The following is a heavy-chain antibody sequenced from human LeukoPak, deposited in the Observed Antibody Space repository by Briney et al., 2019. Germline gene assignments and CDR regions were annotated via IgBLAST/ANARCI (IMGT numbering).Heavy chain of an antibody. CDR2: ISYDGSNK. V-gene: IGHV3-30*18. D-gene: IGHD3-10*01. CDR1: GFTFSNYD. CDR3: AKAISTTSGAFDH. Sequence: GRSLRLSCAASGFTFSNYDMYWVRQAPGKRLEWVAIISYDGSNKYYADSVKGRFTISRDNSKTTLYLQMHSLRPEDTAVYYCAKAISTTSGAFDHWGQGTLVTVSS. J-gene: IGHJ4*02.